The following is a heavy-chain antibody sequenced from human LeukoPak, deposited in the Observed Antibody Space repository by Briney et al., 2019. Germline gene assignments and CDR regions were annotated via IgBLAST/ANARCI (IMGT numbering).Heavy chain of an antibody. CDR3: AKPRGGDSWAFDV. J-gene: IGHJ3*01. Sequence: GRSLRLSCAASGFTFSTYGMHWVRQAPGKGLEWVVGISYDGRNKYYVDSVKGRFTISRDNSKNTLNLQMNSLRAEDTAVYYCAKPRGGDSWAFDVWGQGTMVTVSS. CDR1: GFTFSTYG. D-gene: IGHD2-21*02. CDR2: ISYDGRNK. V-gene: IGHV3-30*18.